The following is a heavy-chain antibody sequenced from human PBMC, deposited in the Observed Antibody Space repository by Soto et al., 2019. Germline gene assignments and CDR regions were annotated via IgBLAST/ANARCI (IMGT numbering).Heavy chain of an antibody. CDR1: GFTFSSYA. CDR3: AKSSYNWNYNY. V-gene: IGHV3-23*01. D-gene: IGHD1-7*01. J-gene: IGHJ4*02. CDR2: ISGSGGST. Sequence: GGSLRLSCAASGFTFSSYAMSWVRQAPGKGLEWVSAISGSGGSTYYADSVKGRFTISRDNSKNTLYLQMNSLRAEDTSVDYCAKSSYNWNYNYWGQGTLVTVSS.